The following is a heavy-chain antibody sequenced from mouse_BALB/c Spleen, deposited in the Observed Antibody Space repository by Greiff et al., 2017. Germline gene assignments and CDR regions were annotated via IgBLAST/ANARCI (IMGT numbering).Heavy chain of an antibody. Sequence: VKLQESGAELVRPGTSVKISCKASGYTFTNYWLGWVKQRPGHGLEWIGDIYPGGGYTNYNEKFKGKATLTADTSSSTAYMQLSSLTSEDSAVYFCARYYGSSYWYFDVWGAGTTVTVSS. CDR2: IYPGGGYT. V-gene: IGHV1-63*02. D-gene: IGHD1-1*01. CDR1: GYTFTNYW. J-gene: IGHJ1*01. CDR3: ARYYGSSYWYFDV.